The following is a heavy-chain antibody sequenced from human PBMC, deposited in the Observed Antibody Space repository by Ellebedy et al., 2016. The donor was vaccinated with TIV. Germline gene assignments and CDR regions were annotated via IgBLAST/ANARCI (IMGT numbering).Heavy chain of an antibody. V-gene: IGHV3-49*03. CDR2: IKSKTYDEAT. CDR3: AVPNKDY. J-gene: IGHJ4*02. D-gene: IGHD1/OR15-1a*01. CDR1: GFTFRDFT. Sequence: GESLKISXPGSGFTFRDFTLAWFRQAPGKGLEWVGFIKSKTYDEATDYAAAVKGRFTISRDDSKNSLYLQMNSLKTEDTAVYYCAVPNKDYWGQGTLVTVSS.